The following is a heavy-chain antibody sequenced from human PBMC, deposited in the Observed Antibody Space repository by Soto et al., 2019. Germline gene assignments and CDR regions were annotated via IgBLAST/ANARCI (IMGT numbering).Heavy chain of an antibody. D-gene: IGHD2-21*02. CDR1: GFTFSNAW. V-gene: IGHV3-15*07. J-gene: IGHJ6*02. CDR2: IKSKTDGGTT. Sequence: GGSLRLSCAASGFTFSNAWMNWVRQAPGKGLEWVGRIKSKTDGGTTDYAAPVKGRFTISRDDSKNTLYLQMNSLKTEDTAVYYCFTASYYYYGMDVWGQGTTVTVSS. CDR3: FTASYYYYGMDV.